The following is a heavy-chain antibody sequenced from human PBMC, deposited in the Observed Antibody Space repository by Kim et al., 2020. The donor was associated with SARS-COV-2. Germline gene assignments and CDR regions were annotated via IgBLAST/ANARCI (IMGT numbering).Heavy chain of an antibody. D-gene: IGHD2-15*01. J-gene: IGHJ6*02. Sequence: SETLSLTCTVSGGSISSRSYYWGWIRQPPGKGLEWIGSIYYSGGTYDNPSLKSRVTISVDTSKNQFSLKLSSVTAADTGVYYCARASKAGYCRGSTCYYSGTVCLDVWGQGTTVTVS. CDR2: IYYSGGT. CDR3: ARASKAGYCRGSTCYYSGTVCLDV. CDR1: GGSISSRSYY. V-gene: IGHV4-39*01.